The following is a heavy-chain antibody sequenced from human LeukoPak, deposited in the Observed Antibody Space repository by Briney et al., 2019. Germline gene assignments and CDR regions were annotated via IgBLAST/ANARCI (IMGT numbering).Heavy chain of an antibody. Sequence: GGSLRLSCAASGFTFSSYEMKCVRQAPGKGLEWVSYISSSGSTIYYADSVKGRFTISRDNAKNSLYLQMNSLRAEDTAVYFCARILGEGRAMVRGVMDYWGQGTLVTVSS. V-gene: IGHV3-48*03. CDR2: ISSSGSTI. J-gene: IGHJ4*02. CDR3: ARILGEGRAMVRGVMDY. D-gene: IGHD3-10*01. CDR1: GFTFSSYE.